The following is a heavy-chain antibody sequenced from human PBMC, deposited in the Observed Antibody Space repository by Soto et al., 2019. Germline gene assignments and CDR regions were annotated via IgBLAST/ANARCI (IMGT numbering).Heavy chain of an antibody. D-gene: IGHD1-26*01. CDR1: GGSINSHDHY. CDR2: IYRSGST. Sequence: SETLSLTCIVSGGSINSHDHYWSWIRQLPGKGLEWIGHIYRSGSTSYNPSLKSRLAISIDTSQNQFSLSLSSVTAADTAVYFCARDKGGELVKGYGIDVWGQGTTVTVSS. CDR3: ARDKGGELVKGYGIDV. J-gene: IGHJ6*02. V-gene: IGHV4-31*03.